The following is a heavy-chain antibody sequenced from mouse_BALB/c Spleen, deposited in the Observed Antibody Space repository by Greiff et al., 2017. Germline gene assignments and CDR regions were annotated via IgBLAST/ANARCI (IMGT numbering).Heavy chain of an antibody. D-gene: IGHD1-1*01. CDR3: AREKVLPLDY. CDR2: ISSGSSTI. J-gene: IGHJ2*01. Sequence: EVKLMESGGGLVQPGGSRKLSCAASGFTFSSFGMHWVRQAPEKGLEWVAYISSGSSTIYYADTVKGRFTISRDNPKNTLFLQMTSLRSEDTAMYYCAREKVLPLDYWGQGTTLTVSS. V-gene: IGHV5-17*02. CDR1: GFTFSSFG.